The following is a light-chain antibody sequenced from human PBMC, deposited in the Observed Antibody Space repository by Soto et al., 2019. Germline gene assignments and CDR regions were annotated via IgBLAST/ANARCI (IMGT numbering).Light chain of an antibody. CDR3: QQYYPTPT. CDR2: WAS. V-gene: IGKV4-1*01. J-gene: IGKJ5*01. Sequence: DIVMTQSPDSLAVSLGERATINCKSTQTVLYSSNNKNYLAWYQQKPGQPPRLLIHWASTRESGVPDRFGGSGSGTDFTLTINSLHAEDVAIYFCQQYYPTPTIGQGTRLEIK. CDR1: QTVLYSSNNKNY.